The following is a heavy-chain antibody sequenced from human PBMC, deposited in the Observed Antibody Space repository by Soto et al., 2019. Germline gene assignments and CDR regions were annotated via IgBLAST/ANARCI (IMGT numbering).Heavy chain of an antibody. V-gene: IGHV4-39*07. J-gene: IGHJ5*02. D-gene: IGHD6-19*01. CDR3: ARMYSSGSGWFHP. Sequence: PSETLSLTCFVSGYSITACGYYWSWIRHHPVKGLEWIGSFYSSGSIIYNPSLRSRVSISGDTSSNQFSMSLTSVTAADTARYYCARMYSSGSGWFHPWGQGTLVTVSS. CDR2: FYSSGSI. CDR1: GYSITACGYY.